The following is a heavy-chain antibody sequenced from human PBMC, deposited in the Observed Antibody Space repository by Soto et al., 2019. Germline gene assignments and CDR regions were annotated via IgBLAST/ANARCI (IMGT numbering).Heavy chain of an antibody. Sequence: PSETLSLTCTVSGGSISSGDYYWSWIRQPPGKGQEWIGYIYYSGSTYYNTSLKSRVTISVDTSKNQFSLKLSSVTAADTAVYYCARVGYCSGGSCYSDAPSFDPWGQGTLVTVSS. CDR3: ARVGYCSGGSCYSDAPSFDP. CDR2: IYYSGST. CDR1: GGSISSGDYY. V-gene: IGHV4-30-4*01. D-gene: IGHD2-15*01. J-gene: IGHJ5*02.